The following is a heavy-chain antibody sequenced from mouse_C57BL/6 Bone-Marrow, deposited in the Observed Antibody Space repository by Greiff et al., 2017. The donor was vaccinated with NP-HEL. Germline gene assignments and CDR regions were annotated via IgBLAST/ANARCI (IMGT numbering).Heavy chain of an antibody. D-gene: IGHD2-1*01. J-gene: IGHJ4*01. CDR2: IYPRSGNT. CDR1: GYTFTSYG. V-gene: IGHV1-81*01. CDR3: ARWGYGNYGYYAMDY. Sequence: QVQLKESGAELARPGASVKLSCKASGYTFTSYGISWVKQRPGQGLEWIGEIYPRSGNTYYNEKFKGKAKLTADKSSSTAYMELRSLTSEDSAVYFCARWGYGNYGYYAMDYWGQGTSVTVSS.